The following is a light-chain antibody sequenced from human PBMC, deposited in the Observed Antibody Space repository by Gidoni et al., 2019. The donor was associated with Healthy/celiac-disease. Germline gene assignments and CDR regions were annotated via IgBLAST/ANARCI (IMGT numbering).Light chain of an antibody. CDR3: QVWDSSTGNWV. V-gene: IGLV3-9*01. J-gene: IGLJ3*02. CDR2: RDS. CDR1: NIGSKN. Sequence: SYELTQPLSVSVALGQTARITCGGNNIGSKNVHWYQQKPGQAPVLVIYRDSNRPSGIPERFSGSNSGNTATLTISRAQAGDEADYYCQVWDSSTGNWVFGGGTKLTV.